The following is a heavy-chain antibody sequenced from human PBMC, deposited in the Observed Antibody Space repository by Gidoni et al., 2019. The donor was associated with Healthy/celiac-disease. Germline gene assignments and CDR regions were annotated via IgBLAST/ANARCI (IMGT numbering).Heavy chain of an antibody. J-gene: IGHJ6*02. CDR3: AKDLSSSTSCYTPCVLGMDV. V-gene: IGHV3-23*01. CDR1: GFTFSSYA. CDR2: ISGSGGST. Sequence: EVQLLESGGGLVQPGGSLRLSCAASGFTFSSYAMSWVRQAPGKGLGWVSAISGSGGSTYYADSVKGRFTISRDNSKNTLYLQMNSLRAEDTAVYYCAKDLSSSTSCYTPCVLGMDVWGQGTTVTVSS. D-gene: IGHD2-2*02.